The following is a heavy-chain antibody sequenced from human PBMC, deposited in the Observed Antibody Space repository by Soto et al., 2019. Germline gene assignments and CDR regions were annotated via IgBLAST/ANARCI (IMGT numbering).Heavy chain of an antibody. CDR3: ARRKGDYYDSSGYHYYFDY. Sequence: ASVKVSFKASGYTFTGYYMHWVRQAPGQGLEWMGWINPNSGGTKSAQKFQGRVTMTRDTSISTAYMELSRLRSDDTAVYYCARRKGDYYDSSGYHYYFDYWGQGPLVTVSS. D-gene: IGHD3-22*01. CDR1: GYTFTGYY. J-gene: IGHJ4*02. V-gene: IGHV1-2*02. CDR2: INPNSGGT.